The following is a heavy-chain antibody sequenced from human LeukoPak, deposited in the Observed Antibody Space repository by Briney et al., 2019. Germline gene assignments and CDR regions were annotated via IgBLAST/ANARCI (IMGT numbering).Heavy chain of an antibody. CDR1: GYTFTGYY. CDR3: ARWGAVAGTSYDY. J-gene: IGHJ4*02. CDR2: INPNSGGT. Sequence: ASVKVSCKASGYTFTGYYMHWVRQAPGQGLEWMGRINPNSGGTNYAQKFQGRVTMTRDTSISTAYMELSRLRSDDTAVYYCARWGAVAGTSYDYWGQGTLVTVSS. V-gene: IGHV1-2*06. D-gene: IGHD6-19*01.